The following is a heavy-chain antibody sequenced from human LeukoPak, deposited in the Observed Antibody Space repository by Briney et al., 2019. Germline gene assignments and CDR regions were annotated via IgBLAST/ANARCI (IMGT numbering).Heavy chain of an antibody. CDR1: GFTFSSYS. D-gene: IGHD3-22*01. Sequence: PGGSLRLSCAASGFTFSSYSMNWVRQAPGKGLEWVSSISSSSSYIYYADSVKGRFTISRDNAKNSLYLQMNSLRAEDTAVYYCARDLGGPYDSSGYDDAFDIWGQGTMVTVSS. CDR2: ISSSSSYI. V-gene: IGHV3-21*01. CDR3: ARDLGGPYDSSGYDDAFDI. J-gene: IGHJ3*02.